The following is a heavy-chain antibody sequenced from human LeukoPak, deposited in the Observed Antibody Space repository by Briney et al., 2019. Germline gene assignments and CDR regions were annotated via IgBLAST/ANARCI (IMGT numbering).Heavy chain of an antibody. V-gene: IGHV3-21*01. CDR1: GFTFSSYS. Sequence: GGSLRLSCAASGFTFSSYSMNWVRQAPGKGLEWVSSISSSSSYIYYADSVKGRFTISRDNAKNSLYLQMNSLRAEDTAVYYCAVNYDSSGYYPDAFDIWGQGTLVTVSS. CDR3: AVNYDSSGYYPDAFDI. D-gene: IGHD3-22*01. J-gene: IGHJ3*02. CDR2: ISSSSSYI.